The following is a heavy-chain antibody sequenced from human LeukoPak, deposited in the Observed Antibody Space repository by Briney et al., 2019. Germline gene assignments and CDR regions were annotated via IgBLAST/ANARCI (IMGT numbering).Heavy chain of an antibody. D-gene: IGHD5-12*01. Sequence: SETLSLTCTVSGGSISSSSYYWGWIHQPPGKGLEWIGSIYYSGSTYYNPSLKSRVTISVDTSKNQFSLKLSSVTAADTAVYYCANVDIVATGEYYFDYWGQGTLVTVSS. J-gene: IGHJ4*02. V-gene: IGHV4-39*01. CDR1: GGSISSSSYY. CDR2: IYYSGST. CDR3: ANVDIVATGEYYFDY.